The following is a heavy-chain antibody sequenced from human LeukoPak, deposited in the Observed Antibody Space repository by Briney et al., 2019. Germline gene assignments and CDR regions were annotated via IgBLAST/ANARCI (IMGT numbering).Heavy chain of an antibody. CDR3: AREYCDRNTCYLVDV. Sequence: GGSLRLSCAASGFTFSNYGMHWVRQAPGKGLEWVAIISYDATNKYYADSLKGRFTISRDNSKRTLFLQMNSLRLEDTAVYYCAREYCDRNTCYLVDVWGQGTTVTVSS. CDR2: ISYDATNK. J-gene: IGHJ6*02. D-gene: IGHD2-2*01. CDR1: GFTFSNYG. V-gene: IGHV3-30*03.